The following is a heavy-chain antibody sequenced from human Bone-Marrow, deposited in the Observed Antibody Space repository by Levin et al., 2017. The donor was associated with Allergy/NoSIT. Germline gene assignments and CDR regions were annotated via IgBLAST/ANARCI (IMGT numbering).Heavy chain of an antibody. V-gene: IGHV3-53*01. Sequence: GGSLRLSCAASGFTVSSKYMSWVRQAPGKGLEWVSIIYSGGTTYYADSVKGRFTISRDNSKNTLYLQMNSLRAEDTAVYYCATGVVGYSYGCPFDYWGQGTLVTVSS. CDR3: ATGVVGYSYGCPFDY. J-gene: IGHJ4*02. CDR1: GFTVSSKY. CDR2: IYSGGTT. D-gene: IGHD5-18*01.